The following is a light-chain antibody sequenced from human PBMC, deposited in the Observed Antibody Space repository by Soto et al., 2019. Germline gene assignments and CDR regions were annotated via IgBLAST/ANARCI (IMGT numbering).Light chain of an antibody. CDR3: QQRSNWPPYT. Sequence: EIMLTQSPATLSLSPGERATLSCRASQSVSSYLAWYQQKPGQAPRLLIYDASNRATGIPARFSGSGSGTDFPHNISSLEPEDLAVYYCQQRSNWPPYTFGQGTKLEI. V-gene: IGKV3-11*01. CDR1: QSVSSY. CDR2: DAS. J-gene: IGKJ2*01.